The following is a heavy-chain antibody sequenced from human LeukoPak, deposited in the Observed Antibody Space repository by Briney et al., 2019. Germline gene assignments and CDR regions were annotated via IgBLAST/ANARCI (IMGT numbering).Heavy chain of an antibody. CDR2: ISSGSTYM. J-gene: IGHJ3*02. CDR1: GFTFSSFA. V-gene: IGHV3-21*01. Sequence: KTGGSLRLSCATSGFTFSSFAMSWVRQAPGKGLEWVSSISSGSTYMYYADSVKGRFTISRDNAQNSMYLQMNSLRAEDTAVYYCGRVGGRSKAAKGDAFDIWGQGTMVVVSS. CDR3: GRVGGRSKAAKGDAFDI. D-gene: IGHD6-6*01.